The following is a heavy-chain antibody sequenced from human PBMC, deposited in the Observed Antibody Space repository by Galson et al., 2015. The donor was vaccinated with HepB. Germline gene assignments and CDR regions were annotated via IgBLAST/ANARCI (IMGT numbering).Heavy chain of an antibody. V-gene: IGHV4-30-4*01. Sequence: TLSLTCTVSGGSISSGDYYWSWIRQPPGKGLEWIGYIYYSGSTYYNPSLKSRVTISVDTSKNQFSLKLSSVTAADTAVYYCARSYPGSDAFDIWGQGTMVTVSS. D-gene: IGHD3-10*01. CDR1: GGSISSGDYY. CDR3: ARSYPGSDAFDI. J-gene: IGHJ3*02. CDR2: IYYSGST.